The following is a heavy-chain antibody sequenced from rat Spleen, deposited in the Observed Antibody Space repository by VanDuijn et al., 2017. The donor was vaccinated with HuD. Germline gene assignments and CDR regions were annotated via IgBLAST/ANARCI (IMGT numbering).Heavy chain of an antibody. Sequence: QVQLKESGPDLVQPSQTLSLTCTVSGFSLTSYGVSWVRQPPGKGLEWIAAISSGGSTYYNSVLKSRLSISRDTSKGQVFLKMNSLQTEDTAMYFCARGGGLAYWGQGTLVTVSS. V-gene: IGHV2S8*01. J-gene: IGHJ3*01. CDR3: ARGGGLAY. CDR2: ISSGGST. CDR1: GFSLTSYG.